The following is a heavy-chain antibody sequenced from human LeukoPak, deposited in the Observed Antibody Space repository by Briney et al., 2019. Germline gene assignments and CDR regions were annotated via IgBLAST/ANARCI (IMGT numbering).Heavy chain of an antibody. CDR2: ISGSGGST. CDR1: GFTFSSYA. J-gene: IGHJ4*02. CDR3: AKDLYTYYYDSSGYYRPV. Sequence: PGGSLRLSCAASGFTFSSYAVTWVRQATGKGLEWVSAISGSGGSTYYADSVKGRFTISRDNSKNTPYLQMNSLRAEDTAVYYCAKDLYTYYYDSSGYYRPVWGQGILVIVSA. V-gene: IGHV3-23*01. D-gene: IGHD3-22*01.